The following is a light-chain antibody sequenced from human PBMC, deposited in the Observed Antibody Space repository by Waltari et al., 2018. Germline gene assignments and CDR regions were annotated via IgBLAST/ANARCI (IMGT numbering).Light chain of an antibody. CDR3: QQYNSYSLLS. Sequence: DIQMTQSPSTLSASVGDRFSISCRASQSISNGLAWYQQKPGKAPKRLIYRASKLASGVPSRFSGSGSGTTFTLTISSLQPDDFATYYCQQYNSYSLLSFGGGTKVEIK. J-gene: IGKJ4*01. CDR2: RAS. V-gene: IGKV1-5*03. CDR1: QSISNG.